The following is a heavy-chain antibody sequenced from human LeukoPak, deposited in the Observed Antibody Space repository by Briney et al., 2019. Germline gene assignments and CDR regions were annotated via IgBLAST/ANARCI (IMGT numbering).Heavy chain of an antibody. V-gene: IGHV1-69*13. Sequence: ASVKVSCKASGGTFSSYATSWVRQAPGQGLEWMGGIIPIFGTANYAQKFQGRVTITADESTSTAYMELSSLRSEDTAVYYCARDLGSRDGYNPPNLFDNWGQGTLVTVSS. CDR3: ARDLGSRDGYNPPNLFDN. J-gene: IGHJ4*02. D-gene: IGHD5-24*01. CDR1: GGTFSSYA. CDR2: IIPIFGTA.